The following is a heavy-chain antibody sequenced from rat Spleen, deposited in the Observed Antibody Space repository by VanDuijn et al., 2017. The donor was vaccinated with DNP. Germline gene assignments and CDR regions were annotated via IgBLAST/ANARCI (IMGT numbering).Heavy chain of an antibody. D-gene: IGHD1-12*02. J-gene: IGHJ1*01. CDR1: GFTFSSYW. CDR2: ISNTGDST. Sequence: EVQLVETGGDLVQPGRSLKLSCVASGFTFSSYWMYWIRQAPGKGLEWVSSISNTGDSTYYSDSVKGRFTISRDNAKSTLYLQMNSLRSEDTATYYCARSNTYYDGTYYYWYFDLWGPGTMVTVSS. V-gene: IGHV5-31*01. CDR3: ARSNTYYDGTYYYWYFDL.